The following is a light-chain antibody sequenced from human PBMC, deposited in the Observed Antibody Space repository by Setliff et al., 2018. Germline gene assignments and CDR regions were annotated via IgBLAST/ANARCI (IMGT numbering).Light chain of an antibody. CDR2: DVT. V-gene: IGLV2-14*01. J-gene: IGLJ1*01. CDR3: SSYTSTTTYV. CDR1: SVDVGSYNY. Sequence: QSVLTQPASVSGSPGQSITISCTGTSVDVGSYNYVSWYQQHPGKAPKLMIYDVTKRPSGVSNRFSGSKSGHTASLTISGLQAEDEADYYCSSYTSTTTYVFGTGTKVT.